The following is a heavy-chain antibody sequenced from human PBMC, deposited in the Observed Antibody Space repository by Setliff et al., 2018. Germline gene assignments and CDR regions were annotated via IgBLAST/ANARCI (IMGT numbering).Heavy chain of an antibody. CDR1: GFTFSSFW. V-gene: IGHV3-48*04. J-gene: IGHJ4*02. CDR2: ISSSGSTI. CDR3: ARYSSGWFFDY. D-gene: IGHD6-19*01. Sequence: GGSLRLSCAASGFTFSSFWMSWVRQAPGKGLEWVSYISSSGSTIYYVDSVKGRFTISRDNAKNSLYLQMDSLRAEDTAVYYCARYSSGWFFDYWGQGTPVTVSS.